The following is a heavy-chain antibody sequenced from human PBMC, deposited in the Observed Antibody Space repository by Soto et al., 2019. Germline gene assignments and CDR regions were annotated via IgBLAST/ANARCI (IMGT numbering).Heavy chain of an antibody. CDR1: GGTFSSYT. J-gene: IGHJ6*02. Sequence: QVQLVQSGAEVKKPGSSVKVSCKASGGTFSSYTISWVRQAPGQGLEWMGRIIPILGIANYAQKSQGRVTITADKSTSTAYMELSSLRSEDTAVYYCAGAGSPSYYYYGMDVWGQGTTVTVSS. CDR2: IIPILGIA. D-gene: IGHD3-10*01. V-gene: IGHV1-69*02. CDR3: AGAGSPSYYYYGMDV.